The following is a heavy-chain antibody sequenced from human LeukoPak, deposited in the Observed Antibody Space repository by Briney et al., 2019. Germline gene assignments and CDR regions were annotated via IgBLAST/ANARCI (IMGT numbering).Heavy chain of an antibody. CDR1: GFSLSTRGMR. V-gene: IGHV2-70*04. CDR2: IDWDDDK. J-gene: IGHJ4*02. D-gene: IGHD4-17*01. CDR3: ARIYGDYVIDY. Sequence: SGPALVKPSQTLTLTCTFSGFSLSTRGMRVSWIRQPPGKALEWLSRIDWDDDKFYSTSLKTRLTISKDTPNSQVVLTMTNMDSVDTATYYCARIYGDYVIDYWGQGTLVTVSS.